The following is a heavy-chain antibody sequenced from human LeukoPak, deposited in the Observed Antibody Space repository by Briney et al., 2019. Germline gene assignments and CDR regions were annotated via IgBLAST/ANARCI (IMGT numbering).Heavy chain of an antibody. CDR2: IYYSGNT. CDR1: GGSISSGGYY. V-gene: IGHV4-31*03. J-gene: IGHJ4*02. CDR3: ARIYYYDSGSYYSYFDY. D-gene: IGHD3-22*01. Sequence: SETLSLTCTVSGGSISSGGYYWSWVRQHPGEVLEWIGSIYYSGNTYYNPSLKSRVTISVDTSKNQFSLKLSSVTAADTAVYYCARIYYYDSGSYYSYFDYWGQGTLVTVSS.